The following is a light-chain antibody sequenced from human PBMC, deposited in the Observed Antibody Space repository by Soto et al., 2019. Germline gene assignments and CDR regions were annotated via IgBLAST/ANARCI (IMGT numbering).Light chain of an antibody. V-gene: IGKV1-13*02. CDR3: QQFNGYPFT. Sequence: AIQLTQSPSSLSASVGDRVTITCRASQGICSALAWYQQKPGKAPNLLIYDASRLESGVPSRFSGSGSGTDFTLTISSLQPEDFATYYCQQFNGYPFTFGPGTKVDIK. CDR1: QGICSA. CDR2: DAS. J-gene: IGKJ3*01.